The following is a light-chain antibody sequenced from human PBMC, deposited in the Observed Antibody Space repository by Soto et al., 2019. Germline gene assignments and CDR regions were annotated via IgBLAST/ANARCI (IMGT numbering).Light chain of an antibody. Sequence: EIVFTQSPATLSLSPGERATLSCRASQSVSSYLAWFQQKPGQAPRLLIYDASNRATGIPARFSGSGSGTDFTLTISSLEPEDFAVYYCQQRSNWRRTFGGGT. CDR2: DAS. CDR1: QSVSSY. V-gene: IGKV3-11*01. J-gene: IGKJ4*01. CDR3: QQRSNWRRT.